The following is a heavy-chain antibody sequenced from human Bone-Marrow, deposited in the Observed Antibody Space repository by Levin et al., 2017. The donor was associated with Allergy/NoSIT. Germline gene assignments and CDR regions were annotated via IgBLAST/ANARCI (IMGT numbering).Heavy chain of an antibody. CDR1: GGIFTSYA. J-gene: IGHJ2*01. D-gene: IGHD2-21*02. Sequence: KISCKASGGIFTSYAISWVRQAPGKGLEWMGGIIPTFGTANYEKKFRGRVTITADKSTSTAYMELSSLRSEDTAVYYCAVSAPRGDLARPRGLVYWYFDRWGRGTLVTVSS. CDR3: AVSAPRGDLARPRGLVYWYFDR. V-gene: IGHV1-69*06. CDR2: IIPTFGTA.